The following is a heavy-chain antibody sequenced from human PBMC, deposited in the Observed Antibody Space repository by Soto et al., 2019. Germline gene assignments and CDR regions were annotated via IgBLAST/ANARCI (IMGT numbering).Heavy chain of an antibody. Sequence: SLRLSCAASGFPFSTYAMHWVRQAPGKGLEWVAVVWYDGTDKNYADSVKGRFTISRDNSKSTLYLQMDHLRVEDTGVHHCARTDCSSSDCPRDLVGAVTMDYWGQGTPVTVSS. CDR3: ARTDCSSSDCPRDLVGAVTMDY. CDR2: VWYDGTDK. CDR1: GFPFSTYA. D-gene: IGHD2-2*01. V-gene: IGHV3-33*01. J-gene: IGHJ4*02.